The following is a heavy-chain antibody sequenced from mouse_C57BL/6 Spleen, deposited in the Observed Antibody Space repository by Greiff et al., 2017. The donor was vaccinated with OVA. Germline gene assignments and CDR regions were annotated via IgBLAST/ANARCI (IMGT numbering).Heavy chain of an antibody. Sequence: VQLQQPGAELVMPGASVKLSCKASGYTFTSYWMHWVKQRPGQGLEWIGEIDPSDSYTNYNQKFKGQSTLTVDKSSSTAYMQLSSLTSEDSAVYYCASARQLRPVFAYWGQGTLVTVSA. V-gene: IGHV1-69*01. CDR1: GYTFTSYW. D-gene: IGHD3-2*02. J-gene: IGHJ3*01. CDR3: ASARQLRPVFAY. CDR2: IDPSDSYT.